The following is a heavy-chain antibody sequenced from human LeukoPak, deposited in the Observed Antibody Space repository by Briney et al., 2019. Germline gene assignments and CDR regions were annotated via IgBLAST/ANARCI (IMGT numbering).Heavy chain of an antibody. CDR3: ARDTHSRFLEWFV. J-gene: IGHJ4*02. Sequence: ASVKVSCKASGYTFTGYYMHWVRQAPGQGLEWMGRINPNSGGTNYAQKFQGRVTMTSDTSISTAYMELSRLRSDDTAVYYCARDTHSRFLEWFVWGQGTLVTVSS. CDR2: INPNSGGT. V-gene: IGHV1-2*06. CDR1: GYTFTGYY. D-gene: IGHD3-3*01.